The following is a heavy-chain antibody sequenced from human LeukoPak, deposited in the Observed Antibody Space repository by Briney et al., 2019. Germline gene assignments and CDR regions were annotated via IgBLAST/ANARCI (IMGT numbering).Heavy chain of an antibody. J-gene: IGHJ3*02. CDR3: ARDHLGCSGGSCLDAFDI. CDR2: IYTSGST. Sequence: SETLSLTCTVSGGSISSYYWSWIRQPAGKGLEWIGRIYTSGSTNYNPSLKSRVTMSVDTSKNQFSLKLSPVTAADTAVYYCARDHLGCSGGSCLDAFDIWGQGTMVTVSS. CDR1: GGSISSYY. D-gene: IGHD2-15*01. V-gene: IGHV4-4*07.